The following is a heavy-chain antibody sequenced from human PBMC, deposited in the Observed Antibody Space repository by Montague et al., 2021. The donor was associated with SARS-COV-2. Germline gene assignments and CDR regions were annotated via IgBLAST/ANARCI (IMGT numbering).Heavy chain of an antibody. CDR3: ARALDSSGRHEYYFDY. J-gene: IGHJ4*02. CDR2: ISSSSSYT. Sequence: SLRFSCAASGFTSSDYYMSWIRQAPGKGLEWVSYISSSSSYTNYADSVKGRFTISRDNAKNSLYLQMNSLRAEDTAVYYCARALDSSGRHEYYFDYWGQGTLVTVSS. V-gene: IGHV3-11*05. D-gene: IGHD6-19*01. CDR1: GFTSSDYY.